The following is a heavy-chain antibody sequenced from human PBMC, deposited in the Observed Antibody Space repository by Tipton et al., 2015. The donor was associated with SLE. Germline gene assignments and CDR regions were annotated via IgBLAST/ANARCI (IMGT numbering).Heavy chain of an antibody. J-gene: IGHJ3*02. Sequence: TLSLTCTVSGGSISSYYWSWIRQPPGKGLEWIGYIYYSGSTNYNPSLKSRVTISVDTSKNQFSLKLSSVTAADTAVYYCARDLEAFDIWGQGTMVTVSS. V-gene: IGHV4-59*01. D-gene: IGHD1-1*01. CDR1: GGSISSYY. CDR2: IYYSGST. CDR3: ARDLEAFDI.